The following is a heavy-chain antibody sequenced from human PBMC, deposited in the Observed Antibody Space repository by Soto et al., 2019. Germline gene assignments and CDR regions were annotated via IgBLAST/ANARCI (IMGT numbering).Heavy chain of an antibody. Sequence: EVQLLASGGGWVQPGGYLRLSCAASGFTFSSYAMSWVRQAPGKVLEWASAISGSGGSTYYADSVKGRFTISRDNFKNKPYLQMNSPRAEDTAVYYCAKDSGFIVGAFTELFDYWCQVPLVTVSS. V-gene: IGHV3-23*01. CDR1: GFTFSSYA. J-gene: IGHJ4*02. D-gene: IGHD1-26*01. CDR3: AKDSGFIVGAFTELFDY. CDR2: ISGSGGST.